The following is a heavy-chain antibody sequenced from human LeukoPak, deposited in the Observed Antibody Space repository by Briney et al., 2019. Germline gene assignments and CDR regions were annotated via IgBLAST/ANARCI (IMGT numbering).Heavy chain of an antibody. D-gene: IGHD3-10*01. Sequence: SETLSLTCTVSGGSLSSYYWSCIRQPAGKGLEWIGRIYTSGSTNYNPSLKSRVTMSVDTSKNQFSLKLSSVTAADTAVYYCATDYYGSVNAFDIWGQGTMVTVSS. CDR2: IYTSGST. J-gene: IGHJ3*02. CDR3: ATDYYGSVNAFDI. V-gene: IGHV4-4*07. CDR1: GGSLSSYY.